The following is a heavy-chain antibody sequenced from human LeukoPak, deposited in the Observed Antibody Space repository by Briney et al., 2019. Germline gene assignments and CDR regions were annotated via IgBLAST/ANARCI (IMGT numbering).Heavy chain of an antibody. CDR1: GYSFGNSW. Sequence: GESLQISCKGSGYSFGNSWIGWVRQMPGKGLEWMGIIYPDDSDTRYGPSFQGQVTISADRSISTAYLQWGSLKASDTATYYCARQSGHYSMDVWGLGTTVTVSS. V-gene: IGHV5-51*01. D-gene: IGHD3-3*01. J-gene: IGHJ6*02. CDR3: ARQSGHYSMDV. CDR2: IYPDDSDT.